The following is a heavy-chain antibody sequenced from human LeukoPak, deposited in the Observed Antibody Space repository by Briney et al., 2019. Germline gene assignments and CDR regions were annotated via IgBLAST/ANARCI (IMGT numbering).Heavy chain of an antibody. CDR2: IIPIFGTA. Sequence: SVKVSCKASAGTFSSYAISWVRQAPGQGLKWMGGIIPIFGTANYAQEFQGRVTITTDESTSTAYMELSSLRSEDTAVYYCAGGYSRDGYKTRVNYYYYYYMDVWGKGTTVTVSS. V-gene: IGHV1-69*05. J-gene: IGHJ6*03. CDR1: AGTFSSYA. CDR3: AGGYSRDGYKTRVNYYYYYYMDV. D-gene: IGHD5-24*01.